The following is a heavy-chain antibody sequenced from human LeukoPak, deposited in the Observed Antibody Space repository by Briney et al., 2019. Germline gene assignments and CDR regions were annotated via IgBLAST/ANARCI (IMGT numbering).Heavy chain of an antibody. V-gene: IGHV4-31*03. D-gene: IGHD4-23*01. J-gene: IGHJ4*02. Sequence: SETLSLTCSVSGGSISSGNYCWSWIRQHPGKGLEWIEYIYYSGSTYYNPSLESRVTISVDTSKNLFSLKLSSVTAADTAVYYCATVGGDYGGNAGVFHYWGQGTLVTVSS. CDR1: GGSISSGNYC. CDR3: ATVGGDYGGNAGVFHY. CDR2: IYYSGST.